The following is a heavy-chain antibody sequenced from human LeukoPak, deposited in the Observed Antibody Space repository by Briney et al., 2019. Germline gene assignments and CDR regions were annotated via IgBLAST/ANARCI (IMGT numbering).Heavy chain of an antibody. D-gene: IGHD3-22*01. CDR3: ARGAYYYDSSGYYYGREDLIPSFDY. CDR2: INPNSGGT. CDR1: GYTFTGYY. Sequence: ASVKVSCKASGYTFTGYYMHWVRQAPGQGLEWMGWINPNSGGTNYAQKFQGRVTMTRDTSTSTAYMELSRLRSDDTAVYYYARGAYYYDSSGYYYGREDLIPSFDYWGQGTLVTVSS. V-gene: IGHV1-2*02. J-gene: IGHJ4*02.